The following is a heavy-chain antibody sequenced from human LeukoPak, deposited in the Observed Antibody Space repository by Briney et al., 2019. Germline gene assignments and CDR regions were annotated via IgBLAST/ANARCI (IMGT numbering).Heavy chain of an antibody. J-gene: IGHJ4*02. CDR1: GFTFSTYG. Sequence: GGSLRLSCAASGFTFSTYGMHWVRQAPGKGLEWVAVISYDGSDKYYADSGKGRFTISRDNSKNTLYLQMNSLRTEDTAVYYCAREGTTGTTGEQFDYWGQGTLVTVSS. V-gene: IGHV3-30*03. CDR2: ISYDGSDK. CDR3: AREGTTGTTGEQFDY. D-gene: IGHD1-1*01.